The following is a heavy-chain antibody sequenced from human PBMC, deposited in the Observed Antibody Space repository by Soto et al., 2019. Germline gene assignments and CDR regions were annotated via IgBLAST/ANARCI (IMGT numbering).Heavy chain of an antibody. CDR2: IYYSGST. V-gene: IGHV4-59*01. D-gene: IGHD2-2*01. Sequence: SETLSLTCTVSGGSISSYYWSWIRQPPGKGLEWIGYIYYSGSTNYNPSLKSRVTISVDTSKNQFSLKLSSVTAADTAVYYCARDLGGCSSTSCYYGMDVWGQGTTVTVSS. J-gene: IGHJ6*02. CDR1: GGSISSYY. CDR3: ARDLGGCSSTSCYYGMDV.